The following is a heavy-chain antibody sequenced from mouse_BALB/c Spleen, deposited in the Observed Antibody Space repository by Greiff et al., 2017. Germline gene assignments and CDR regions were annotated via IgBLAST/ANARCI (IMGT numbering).Heavy chain of an antibody. D-gene: IGHD2-4*01. J-gene: IGHJ2*01. V-gene: IGHV3-2*02. CDR1: GYSITSDYA. CDR2: ISYSGST. Sequence: VQLQESGPGLVKPSQSLSLTCTVTGYSITSDYAWNWIRQFPGNKLEWMGYISYSGSTSYNPSLKSRISITPDTSKYQFFLQLNSVTTEDTATYYCARSGDYDEVDYWGQGTTLTVSS. CDR3: ARSGDYDEVDY.